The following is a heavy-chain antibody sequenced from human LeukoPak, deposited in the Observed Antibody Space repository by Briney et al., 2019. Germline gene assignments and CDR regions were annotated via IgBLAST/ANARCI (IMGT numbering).Heavy chain of an antibody. CDR1: GGSFSGYY. D-gene: IGHD2-2*01. Sequence: SETLSLTCAVYGGSFSGYYWSWIRQPPGKGLEWIGEINHSGSTNYNPSLKSRVTISVDTSKNQFSLKLSSVTAADTAVYYCASVKYCSSTSCYRPFSALDYWGQGTLVTVFS. CDR3: ASVKYCSSTSCYRPFSALDY. CDR2: INHSGST. J-gene: IGHJ4*02. V-gene: IGHV4-34*01.